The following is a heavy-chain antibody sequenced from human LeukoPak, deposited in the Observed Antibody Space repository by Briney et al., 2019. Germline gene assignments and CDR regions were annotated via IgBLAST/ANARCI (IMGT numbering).Heavy chain of an antibody. D-gene: IGHD3-10*01. CDR1: RFTFSSYA. J-gene: IGHJ4*02. CDR3: AKDRVVRGVMGANDY. CDR2: ISGSDRST. Sequence: PGGSLRLSGTASRFTFSSYAMTWVRQAPGKGLEWVATISGSDRSTYYADSVKGRFTVSRHNSKNTLCLQMNSLSAEDTAVYYCAKDRVVRGVMGANDYWGQGALVTVSS. V-gene: IGHV3-23*01.